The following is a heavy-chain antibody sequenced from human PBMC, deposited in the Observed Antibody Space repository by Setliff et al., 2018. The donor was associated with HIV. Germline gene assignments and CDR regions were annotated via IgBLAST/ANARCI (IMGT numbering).Heavy chain of an antibody. Sequence: GGSLRLSCAASGFTFSSHGMHWVRQAPGKGLEWVAFIRYDGSDKQYADSVKGRFTISRDNSKNTLYLQMNSLRNEDTAVYYCATYHYYDSSAYFIDLYYLDYWGQGTLVTVSS. CDR2: IRYDGSDK. D-gene: IGHD3-22*01. V-gene: IGHV3-30*02. CDR1: GFTFSSHG. CDR3: ATYHYYDSSAYFIDLYYLDY. J-gene: IGHJ4*02.